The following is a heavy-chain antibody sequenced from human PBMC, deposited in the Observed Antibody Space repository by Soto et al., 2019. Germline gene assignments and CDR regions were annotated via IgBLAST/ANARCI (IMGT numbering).Heavy chain of an antibody. D-gene: IGHD6-13*01. CDR1: GYTFTSYA. V-gene: IGHV1-3*01. Sequence: VASVKVSCKASGYTFTSYAMHWVRQAPGQRLEWMGWINAGNGDTKYSQKFQGRVTITRDTSASTAYMELSSLRSEDTAVYYCARGIAAAGSPYNWFDPWGQGTLVTVSS. J-gene: IGHJ5*02. CDR3: ARGIAAAGSPYNWFDP. CDR2: INAGNGDT.